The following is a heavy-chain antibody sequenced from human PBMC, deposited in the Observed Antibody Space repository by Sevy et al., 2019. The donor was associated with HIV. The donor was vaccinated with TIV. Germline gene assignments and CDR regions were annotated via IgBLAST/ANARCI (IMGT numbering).Heavy chain of an antibody. CDR3: ARDRTLGTVSSSWYYFDY. CDR1: GFMFSIYS. CDR2: IRGSTSTT. J-gene: IGHJ4*02. V-gene: IGHV3-48*01. D-gene: IGHD6-13*01. Sequence: GGSLRLSCAASGFMFSIYSMSWVRQAPGKGLEWIANIRGSTSTTNYAESVKGRFTISRDSAKNSLFLQMNSLRAEDTAIYYCARDRTLGTVSSSWYYFDYWGRGTLVTVSS.